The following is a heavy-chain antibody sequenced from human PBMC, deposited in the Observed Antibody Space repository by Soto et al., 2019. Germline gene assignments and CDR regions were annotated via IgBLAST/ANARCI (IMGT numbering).Heavy chain of an antibody. D-gene: IGHD1-26*01. V-gene: IGHV3-33*01. J-gene: IGHJ6*02. CDR2: IWYDGSNK. CDR3: ARSLGAMAGNYYYSGMDV. Sequence: GGSLRLSCAASGFTFSSYGMHWVRQAPGKGLEWVAVIWYDGSNKYYADSVKGRFTISRDNSKNTLYLQMNSLRAEDTAVYYCARSLGAMAGNYYYSGMDVWGQGTTVTVSS. CDR1: GFTFSSYG.